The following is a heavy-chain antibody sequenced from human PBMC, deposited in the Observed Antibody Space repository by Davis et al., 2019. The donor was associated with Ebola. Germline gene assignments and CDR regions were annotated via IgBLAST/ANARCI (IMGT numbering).Heavy chain of an antibody. CDR3: AIANRGPVADTGDY. Sequence: GGSLRLSCAASGFTFSTYWMSWVRQAPVKGLEWVANIKQDGSEKQYVDSVKGRFTISRDNAKNSLYLQMNSLRAEDTAVYYCAIANRGPVADTGDYWGQGTLVTVSS. V-gene: IGHV3-7*03. D-gene: IGHD6-19*01. CDR2: IKQDGSEK. J-gene: IGHJ4*02. CDR1: GFTFSTYW.